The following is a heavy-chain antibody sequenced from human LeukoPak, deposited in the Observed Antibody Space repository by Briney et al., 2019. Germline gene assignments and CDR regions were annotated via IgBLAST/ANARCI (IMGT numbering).Heavy chain of an antibody. D-gene: IGHD3-10*01. J-gene: IGHJ6*03. CDR3: ARSRSFYYYGSGSYDPYYMDV. Sequence: SETLSLTCAVYGGSFSGYYWSWIRQPPGKGLEWIGEINHSGSTNYNPSLKSRVTISVDTSKNQFSLKLSSVTAADTAVYYCARSRSFYYYGSGSYDPYYMDVWGKGTTVTISS. CDR1: GGSFSGYY. V-gene: IGHV4-34*01. CDR2: INHSGST.